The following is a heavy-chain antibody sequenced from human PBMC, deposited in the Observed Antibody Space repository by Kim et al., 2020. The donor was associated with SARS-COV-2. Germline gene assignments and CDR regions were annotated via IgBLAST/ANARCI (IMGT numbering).Heavy chain of an antibody. Sequence: GGSLRLSCVASGFTFRSYSMHWVRQAPGKGLEWVALISYDGIKTSYADSVKGRFTISSDNSKNTLYLQMNSPRIEDTSAYYCARDKYSGSGMFYYYYGL. D-gene: IGHD3-10*01. J-gene: IGHJ6*01. CDR2: ISYDGIKT. CDR3: ARDKYSGSGMFYYYYGL. V-gene: IGHV3-30*04. CDR1: GFTFRSYS.